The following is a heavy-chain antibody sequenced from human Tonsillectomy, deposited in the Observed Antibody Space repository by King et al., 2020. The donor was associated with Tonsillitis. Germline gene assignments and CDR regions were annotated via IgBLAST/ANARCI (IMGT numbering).Heavy chain of an antibody. CDR2: ITSSSNTI. CDR3: TRVPHALDY. J-gene: IGHJ4*02. CDR1: GFTFSSYS. V-gene: IGHV3-48*01. Sequence: VQLVESGGTLVQPGGSLRLSCAASGFTFSSYSMNWVRQAPGKGLEWVSYITSSSNTIYYADSVKGRFTISRDNAHNSLSLQMNSLRVDDTAVYYCTRVPHALDYWGQGTLVTVSS.